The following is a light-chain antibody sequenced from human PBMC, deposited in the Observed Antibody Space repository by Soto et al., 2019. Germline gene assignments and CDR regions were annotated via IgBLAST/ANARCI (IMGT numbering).Light chain of an antibody. CDR3: QHYNRYGT. CDR1: QGINNY. V-gene: IGKV1-27*01. J-gene: IGKJ1*01. CDR2: AAS. Sequence: DLQMTQSPFSLSASVGDRVTITCRASQGINNYLAWYQQKPGKVPRLLIYAASTLQSGVPSRFSGSGSGTEFTLTIISLQPDDFATYYCQHYNRYGTFGQGTKVDIK.